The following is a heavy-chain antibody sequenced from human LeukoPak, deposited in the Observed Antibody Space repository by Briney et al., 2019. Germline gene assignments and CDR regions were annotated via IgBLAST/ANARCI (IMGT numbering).Heavy chain of an antibody. D-gene: IGHD3-22*01. J-gene: IGHJ4*02. CDR3: ARPYDTRGYFPDY. Sequence: PGGSLRLSCAASGFTFSDYWMHWVRQAPGKGLVWVSHINADEDRAAYADSVKGRFTISRDNAKNSLYLQMNSLGAEDTAVYYCARPYDTRGYFPDYWGQGTLVTVSS. V-gene: IGHV3-74*01. CDR2: INADEDRA. CDR1: GFTFSDYW.